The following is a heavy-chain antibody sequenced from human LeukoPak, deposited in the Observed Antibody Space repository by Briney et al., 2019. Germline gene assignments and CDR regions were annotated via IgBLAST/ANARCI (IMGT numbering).Heavy chain of an antibody. Sequence: SKTLSLTCTVSGGSISSYYWSWIRQPPGKGLEWIGYIYYSGSTNYNPSLKSRVTISVDTCKNQFSLKLSSVTAADTAVYYCARIGHEDYYFDYWGQGTLVTVSS. J-gene: IGHJ4*02. CDR2: IYYSGST. CDR1: GGSISSYY. CDR3: ARIGHEDYYFDY. V-gene: IGHV4-59*01.